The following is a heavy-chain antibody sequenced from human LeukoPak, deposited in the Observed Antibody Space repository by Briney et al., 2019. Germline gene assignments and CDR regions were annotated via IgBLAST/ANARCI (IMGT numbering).Heavy chain of an antibody. CDR3: ARVSGAYYYNYGMDV. D-gene: IGHD6-25*01. V-gene: IGHV3-7*01. J-gene: IGHJ6*02. Sequence: SGGSLRLSCAASGFTFNSYWMSWVRQAPGKGLEWVANIKKDGSEKYYVDSVKGRFTISRDNAKNSLYLQMNSLRAEDTAVYYCARVSGAYYYNYGMDVWCQGTTVTVSS. CDR1: GFTFNSYW. CDR2: IKKDGSEK.